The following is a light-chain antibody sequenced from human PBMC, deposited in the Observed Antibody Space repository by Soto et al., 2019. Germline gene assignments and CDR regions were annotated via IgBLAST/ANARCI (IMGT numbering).Light chain of an antibody. Sequence: EIVLTQSPGTLSLSPGERPTLSCRASQSVSSNLAWYQQKPGQXPRXXIYGASTRATGFPARFSGSGSGTAGTITISSLQSDDGETYDGQQYNQWPITFGQGTRLEIK. CDR3: QQYNQWPIT. J-gene: IGKJ5*01. V-gene: IGKV3-15*01. CDR1: QSVSSN. CDR2: GAS.